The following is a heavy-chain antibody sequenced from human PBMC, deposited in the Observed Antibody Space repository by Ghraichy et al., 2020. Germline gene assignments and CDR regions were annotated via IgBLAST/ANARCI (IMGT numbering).Heavy chain of an antibody. J-gene: IGHJ3*02. Sequence: GGSLRLSCAASGFTFSDYYMSWIRQAPGKGLEWVSYISSSSSYTNYADSVKGRFTISRDNAKNSLYLQMNSLRAEDTAVYYCARDDLRWAQGDAFDIWGQGTMVTVSS. V-gene: IGHV3-11*06. CDR3: ARDDLRWAQGDAFDI. CDR2: ISSSSSYT. CDR1: GFTFSDYY. D-gene: IGHD4-23*01.